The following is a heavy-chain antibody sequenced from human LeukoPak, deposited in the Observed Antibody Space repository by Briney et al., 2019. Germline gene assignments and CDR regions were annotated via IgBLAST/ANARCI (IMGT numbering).Heavy chain of an antibody. J-gene: IGHJ3*01. CDR2: TRSKVRKYAT. CDR1: GFTLRDYH. D-gene: IGHD3-22*01. Sequence: GGSLRLSCVGSGFTLRDYHMDWVRQAPGMGLEWVGRTRSKVRKYATEYAASVKGRFTISRDGSENSVFLHLSSLTVEDTAFYYCARDGAEGDDSAFDVWGQGTMVTVSS. V-gene: IGHV3-72*01. CDR3: ARDGAEGDDSAFDV.